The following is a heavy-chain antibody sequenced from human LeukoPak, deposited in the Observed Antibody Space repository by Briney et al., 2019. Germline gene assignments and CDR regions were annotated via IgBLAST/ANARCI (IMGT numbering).Heavy chain of an antibody. J-gene: IGHJ4*02. CDR1: GHTLNEYY. Sequence: ASVRVFYRASGHTLNEYYVHWARQAPRQGLEWMGMINPNTGATKTAQKFQGRDNMTGDTSMNTASMELASLTSGDAAVYYCEKVPIEWSNLYFDYWGQGTHVTVCS. V-gene: IGHV1-2*02. CDR2: INPNTGAT. CDR3: EKVPIEWSNLYFDY. D-gene: IGHD2-8*01.